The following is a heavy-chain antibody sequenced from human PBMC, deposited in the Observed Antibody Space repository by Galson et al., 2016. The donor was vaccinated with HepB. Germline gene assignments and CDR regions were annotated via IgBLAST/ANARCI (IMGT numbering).Heavy chain of an antibody. J-gene: IGHJ6*03. D-gene: IGHD2-15*01. CDR3: ARDLFGGSCYPGECYYYYMDV. CDR1: GFTFSSYG. Sequence: SLRLSCAASGFTFSSYGMHWVRQAPGKGLEWVAVIWYDGSNNYSADSVKGRFPISRDNSKNTLYLQMNRLRAEDTAVYYCARDLFGGSCYPGECYYYYMDVWGKGTTVTVSS. CDR2: IWYDGSNN. V-gene: IGHV3-33*01.